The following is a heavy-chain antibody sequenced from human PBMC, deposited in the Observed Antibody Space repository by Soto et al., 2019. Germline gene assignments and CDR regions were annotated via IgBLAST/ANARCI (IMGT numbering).Heavy chain of an antibody. CDR1: GYTFISHG. J-gene: IGHJ6*02. D-gene: IGHD2-15*01. CDR3: ARVSSSIVVVPDYGMDV. V-gene: IGHV1-18*04. CDR2: ISGKNGNT. Sequence: QVQLVQSGVEVKTPGASVKFSCKASGYTFISHGISWVRQAPGQGLEWRGWISGKNGNTNYAQKLQGRVTLTTDTSTSTAYMELRSLRSDDTAVYYCARVSSSIVVVPDYGMDVWGQGTTVTVSS.